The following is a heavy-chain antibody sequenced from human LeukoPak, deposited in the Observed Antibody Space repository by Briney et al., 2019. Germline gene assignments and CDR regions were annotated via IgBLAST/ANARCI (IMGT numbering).Heavy chain of an antibody. V-gene: IGHV3-21*01. CDR2: ISSSSSYI. CDR3: ARDGDGDYVAY. J-gene: IGHJ4*02. CDR1: GFTFSSYS. Sequence: GGSLRLSCAASGFTFSSYSMNWVRQAPGKGLEWVSSISSSSSYIYYADSVKGRFTISRDNAKNSLYLQMNSLRAEDTAVYYCARDGDGDYVAYWGQGTLVTVSS. D-gene: IGHD2-21*02.